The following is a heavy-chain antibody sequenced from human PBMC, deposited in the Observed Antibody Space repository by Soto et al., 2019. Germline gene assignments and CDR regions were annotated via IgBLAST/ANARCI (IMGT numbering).Heavy chain of an antibody. CDR1: GFTVSSNY. J-gene: IGHJ6*02. CDR3: ARDGCSSTSCRPYYYYGMDV. Sequence: PGGPLRLSCAASGFTVSSNYMSWVRQAPGKGLEWVSVIYSGGSTYYADSVKGRFTISRDNSKNTLYLQMNSLRAEDTAVYYCARDGCSSTSCRPYYYYGMDVWGQGTTVTVSS. V-gene: IGHV3-53*01. CDR2: IYSGGST. D-gene: IGHD2-2*01.